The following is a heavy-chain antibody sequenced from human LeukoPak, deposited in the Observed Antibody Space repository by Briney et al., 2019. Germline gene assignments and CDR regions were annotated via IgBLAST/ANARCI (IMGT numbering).Heavy chain of an antibody. V-gene: IGHV4-34*01. CDR1: GGSFSNYY. CDR2: INHSGST. CDR3: ARGLLDPINYGLSFDP. D-gene: IGHD3-16*01. Sequence: SETLSVTCAVCGGSFSNYYWGWIRQPPGQGLEWIGEINHSGSTNYNSSLKSRVAISVDTSKNQFSLKLISLTAADTTVYYCARGLLDPINYGLSFDPWGQGTLVTVSS. J-gene: IGHJ5*02.